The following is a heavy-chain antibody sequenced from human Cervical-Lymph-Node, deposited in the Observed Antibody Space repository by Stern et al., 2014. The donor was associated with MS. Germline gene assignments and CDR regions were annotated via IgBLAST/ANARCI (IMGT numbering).Heavy chain of an antibody. D-gene: IGHD2-15*01. CDR3: ATAPKYCSGGSCYFRAFDI. Sequence: QEQLMQSGAEVKKPGASVKVSCKVSGYTLTELSMHWVRQAPGKGLEWMGGFDPEDGETIYAQKFQGRVTMTEDTSTDTAYMELSSLRSEDTAVYYCATAPKYCSGGSCYFRAFDIWGQGTMVTVSS. V-gene: IGHV1-24*01. CDR1: GYTLTELS. CDR2: FDPEDGET. J-gene: IGHJ3*02.